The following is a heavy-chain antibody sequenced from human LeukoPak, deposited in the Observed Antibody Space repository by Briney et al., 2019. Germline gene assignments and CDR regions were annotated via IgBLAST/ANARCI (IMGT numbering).Heavy chain of an antibody. CDR2: ISPIFGTA. V-gene: IGHV1-69*05. J-gene: IGHJ6*03. CDR1: GGTFSSYA. CDR3: ARSSYSSSSGGYYYYYMDV. Sequence: SVKVSCKASGGTFSSYAISWVRQAPGQGLEWMGGISPIFGTANYAQKFQGRVTITTDESTSTAYMELSSLRSEDTAVYYCARSSYSSSSGGYYYYYMDVWGKGTTVTVSS. D-gene: IGHD6-6*01.